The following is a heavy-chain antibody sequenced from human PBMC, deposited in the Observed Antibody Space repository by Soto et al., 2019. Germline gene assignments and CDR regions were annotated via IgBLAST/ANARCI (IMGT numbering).Heavy chain of an antibody. V-gene: IGHV4-39*01. CDR1: GGSISSSSYY. D-gene: IGHD3-10*01. CDR2: IYYSGST. J-gene: IGHJ5*02. CDR3: ARLPSSVRGVNWFDP. Sequence: QLQLQESGPGLVKPSETLSLTCTVSGGSISSSSYYWGWIRQPPGKGLEWIGSIYYSGSTYYNPSLKSRVTISVDTSKNQFSLKLSSVTAADTAVYYCARLPSSVRGVNWFDPWGQGTLVTVSS.